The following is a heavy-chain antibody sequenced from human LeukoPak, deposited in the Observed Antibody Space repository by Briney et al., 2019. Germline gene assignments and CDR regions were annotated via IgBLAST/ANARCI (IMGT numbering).Heavy chain of an antibody. CDR3: ARDTAGRGYSYGHGPFDY. CDR1: GYTFTSYG. Sequence: ASVKVSCKASGYTFTSYGISWVRQAPGQGLEWMGGIIPIFGTANYAQKFQGRVTITADESTSTAYMELSSLRSEDTAVYYCARDTAGRGYSYGHGPFDYWGQGTLVTVSS. V-gene: IGHV1-69*13. CDR2: IIPIFGTA. D-gene: IGHD5-18*01. J-gene: IGHJ4*02.